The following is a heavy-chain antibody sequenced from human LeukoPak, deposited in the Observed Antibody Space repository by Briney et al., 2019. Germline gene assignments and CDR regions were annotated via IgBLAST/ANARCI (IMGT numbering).Heavy chain of an antibody. CDR1: GSNFNTYA. CDR3: AKYAPPTTVVTRFFDS. CDR2: IGSDGGGI. Sequence: GGSLRLFCAASGSNFNTYAMTWVRQAPGKGLEWVSVIGSDGGGIQYADSVKGRFSISRDNSKNTLYLQMNSLRTEDTAIYYCAKYAPPTTVVTRFFDSWGQGSLVSVSS. J-gene: IGHJ4*02. D-gene: IGHD2-21*02. V-gene: IGHV3-23*01.